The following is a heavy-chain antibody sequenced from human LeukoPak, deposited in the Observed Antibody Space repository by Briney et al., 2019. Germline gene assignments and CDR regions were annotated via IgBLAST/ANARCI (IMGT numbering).Heavy chain of an antibody. CDR2: IRQDGSET. CDR3: ARVAVIYYYYMEV. CDR1: GFTFSSYW. D-gene: IGHD2/OR15-2a*01. Sequence: GGSLRLSCVASGFTFSSYWMSWVRQPPGKGLEWLANIRQDGSETYYVDSVKGRFTISRDNAKNSLYLQMSSLRAEDTAVYYCARVAVIYYYYMEVWGKGTTVTVSS. V-gene: IGHV3-7*01. J-gene: IGHJ6*03.